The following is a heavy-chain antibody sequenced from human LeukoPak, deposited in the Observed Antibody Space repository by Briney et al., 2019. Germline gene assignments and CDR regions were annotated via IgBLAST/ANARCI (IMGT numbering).Heavy chain of an antibody. J-gene: IGHJ1*01. V-gene: IGHV4-39*01. CDR3: ARRRYYDGSGYLE. D-gene: IGHD3-22*01. CDR1: GGSISSTNYY. Sequence: PSETLSLTCTVSGGSISSTNYYWGWIRQPPGKGLQWIGTIYYSGRTYYSPSLKSRVTMSVDTSNNQFSLNLRSVTAADTAVYYCARRRYYDGSGYLEWGQGTLLSVSS. CDR2: IYYSGRT.